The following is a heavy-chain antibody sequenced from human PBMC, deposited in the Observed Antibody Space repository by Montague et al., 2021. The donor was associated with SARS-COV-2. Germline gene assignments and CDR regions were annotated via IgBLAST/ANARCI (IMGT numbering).Heavy chain of an antibody. V-gene: IGHV3-74*01. CDR3: ARLGYCSGGSCYPYYYYYGMDV. D-gene: IGHD2-15*01. Sequence: SLRLSCAASGFTFSSYWMHWVRQAPGKGLVWVSRINSDGSSTSYADSVKGRFTISRDNAKNTLYLQMNSLRAEDTAVYYCARLGYCSGGSCYPYYYYYGMDVWGQGTTDTVSS. CDR1: GFTFSSYW. J-gene: IGHJ6*02. CDR2: INSDGSST.